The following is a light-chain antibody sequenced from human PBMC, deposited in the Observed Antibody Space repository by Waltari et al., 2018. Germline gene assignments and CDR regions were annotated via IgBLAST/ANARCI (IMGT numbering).Light chain of an antibody. CDR1: SSKIGNNY. V-gene: IGLV1-51*01. CDR3: GTWDSSLSANV. J-gene: IGLJ6*01. CDR2: DNN. Sequence: QSVLTQPPSVSAAPGQKVTLSCSGSSSKIGNNYVSWYQQLPGTAPKLLIYDNNKRPSGIPDRFSGSKSGTSATLGITGLQTGDEADYYCGTWDSSLSANVFGSGTKVTVL.